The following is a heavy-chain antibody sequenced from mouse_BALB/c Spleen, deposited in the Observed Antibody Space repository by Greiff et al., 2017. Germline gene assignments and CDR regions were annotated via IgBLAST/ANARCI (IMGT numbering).Heavy chain of an antibody. CDR2: ISDGGSYT. CDR1: GFTFSDYY. J-gene: IGHJ3*01. Sequence: VQLKESGGGLVKPGGSLKLSCAASGFTFSDYYMYWVRQTPEKRLEWVATISDGGSYTYYPDSVKGRFTISRDNAKNNLYLQMSSLKSEDTAMYYCARGTLFAYWGQGTLVTVSA. V-gene: IGHV5-4*02. CDR3: ARGTLFAY.